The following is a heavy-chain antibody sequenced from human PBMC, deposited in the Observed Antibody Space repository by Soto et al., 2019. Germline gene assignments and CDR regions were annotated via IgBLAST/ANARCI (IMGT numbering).Heavy chain of an antibody. D-gene: IGHD3-10*01. V-gene: IGHV3-48*02. CDR1: GLTFSSYS. J-gene: IGHJ5*02. CDR2: ISSSSTI. CDR3: AREGTRGGFLNWFDP. Sequence: PGGSLRLSCAASGLTFSSYSMNWVRQAPGKGLEWVSYISSSSTIYYADSVKGRFTISRDNAKNSLYLQMNSLRDEDTAVYYCAREGTRGGFLNWFDPWGQGTLVTVSS.